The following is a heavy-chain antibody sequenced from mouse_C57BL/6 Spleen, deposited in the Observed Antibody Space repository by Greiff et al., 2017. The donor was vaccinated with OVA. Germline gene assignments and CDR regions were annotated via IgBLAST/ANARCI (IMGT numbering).Heavy chain of an antibody. V-gene: IGHV1-50*01. Sequence: QVQLQQSGAELVKPGASVKLSCKASGYTFTSYWMQWVKQRPGQGLEWIGEIDPSDSYTNYNQKFKGKATLTVDTSSSTAYMQLSSLTSEDSAVYYCARWYYGSSLDYWGQGTTLTVSS. CDR1: GYTFTSYW. CDR3: ARWYYGSSLDY. D-gene: IGHD1-1*01. J-gene: IGHJ2*01. CDR2: IDPSDSYT.